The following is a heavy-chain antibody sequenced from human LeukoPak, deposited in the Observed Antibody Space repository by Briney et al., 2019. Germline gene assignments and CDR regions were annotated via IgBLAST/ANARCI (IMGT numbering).Heavy chain of an antibody. J-gene: IGHJ6*03. D-gene: IGHD2-8*01. CDR1: GFTFSDYY. CDR2: ISSSGSTI. V-gene: IGHV3-11*04. Sequence: GGSLRLSCAASGFTFSDYYMSWLRQAPGKGLEWVSYISSSGSTIYYADSVKGRFTISRDNAKNSLYLQVNSLRAEDTAVYYCAKDRCSNGIGCYYYYMDVWGKGTTVTISS. CDR3: AKDRCSNGIGCYYYYMDV.